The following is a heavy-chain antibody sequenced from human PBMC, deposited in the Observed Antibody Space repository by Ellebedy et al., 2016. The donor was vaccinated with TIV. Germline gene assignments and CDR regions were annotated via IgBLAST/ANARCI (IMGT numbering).Heavy chain of an antibody. Sequence: GGSLRLSXSASGFTFSSYGLHWVRQAPGKGLEWVASLYFDGSNKFFSDSVKGRFTVSRDNSKNTLYLQMNSLRAEDTAVYYCSRSAFYGGKGYYFDNWGRGTLVTVSS. CDR3: SRSAFYGGKGYYFDN. J-gene: IGHJ4*02. CDR2: LYFDGSNK. CDR1: GFTFSSYG. V-gene: IGHV3-30*12. D-gene: IGHD4-23*01.